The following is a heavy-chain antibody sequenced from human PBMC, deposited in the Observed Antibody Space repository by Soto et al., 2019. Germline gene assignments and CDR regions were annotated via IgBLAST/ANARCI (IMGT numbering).Heavy chain of an antibody. Sequence: QVQLVQSGAEVKKPGASGKVSCKASGYTFTSYGISWVRQAPGQGLEWMGWISAYNGNSNYAQKLQGRDTMTTDTSTSTAYTELRSLRSDDTAVYYCALWRTGTSGAFAIWGQGTMVTVSS. CDR2: ISAYNGNS. CDR1: GYTFTSYG. V-gene: IGHV1-18*01. J-gene: IGHJ3*02. D-gene: IGHD1-1*01. CDR3: ALWRTGTSGAFAI.